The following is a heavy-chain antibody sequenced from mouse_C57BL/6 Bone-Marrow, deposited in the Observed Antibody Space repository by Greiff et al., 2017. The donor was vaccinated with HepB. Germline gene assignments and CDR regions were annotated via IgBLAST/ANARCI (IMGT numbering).Heavy chain of an antibody. J-gene: IGHJ3*01. CDR2: IRLKSDNYAT. Sequence: EVKVEESGGGLVQPGGSMKLSCVASGFTFSNYWMNWVRQSPEKGLEWVAQIRLKSDNYATHYAESVKGRFTISRDDSKSSVYLQMNNLRAEDTGIYYCTRDGYYRAWFAYWGQGTLVTVSA. V-gene: IGHV6-3*01. CDR3: TRDGYYRAWFAY. CDR1: GFTFSNYW. D-gene: IGHD2-3*01.